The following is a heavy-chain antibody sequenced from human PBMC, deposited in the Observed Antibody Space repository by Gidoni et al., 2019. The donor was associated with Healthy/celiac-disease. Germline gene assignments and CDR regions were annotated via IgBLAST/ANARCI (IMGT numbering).Heavy chain of an antibody. V-gene: IGHV4-31*03. CDR2: IYYSGGT. J-gene: IGHJ4*02. CDR3: ARGLYYDILTGYYPFDY. CDR1: GGSISSGGYY. Sequence: QVQLQESGPGLVKPSQTLSLTCTVSGGSISSGGYYWSWLRQHPGKGLEWIGYIYYSGGTYYNPCLKSRVTISVDTSKNQFSLKLSSVTAADTAVYYCARGLYYDILTGYYPFDYWGQGTLVTVSS. D-gene: IGHD3-9*01.